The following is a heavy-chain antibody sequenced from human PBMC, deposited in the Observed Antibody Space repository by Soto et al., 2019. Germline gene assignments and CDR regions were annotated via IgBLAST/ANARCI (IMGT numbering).Heavy chain of an antibody. CDR1: GYTFTSYG. CDR2: IIPIFGTA. D-gene: IGHD3-9*01. V-gene: IGHV1-69*13. CDR3: ATWGAFYYDILSGTY. Sequence: SVKVSCNASGYTFTSYGISWVRQAPGQGLEWMGGIIPIFGTANYAQKFQGRVTITADESTSTAYMELSSLRSEDTAVYYCATWGAFYYDILSGTYWGQGTLVTVSS. J-gene: IGHJ4*02.